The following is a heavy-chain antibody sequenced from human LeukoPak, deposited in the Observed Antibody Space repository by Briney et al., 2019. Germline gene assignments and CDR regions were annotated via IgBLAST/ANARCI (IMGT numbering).Heavy chain of an antibody. V-gene: IGHV4-59*01. CDR1: GGSISSYY. CDR3: ARGSHRFDP. J-gene: IGHJ5*02. CDR2: IYYSGST. Sequence: PSETLSLTCTVSGGSISSYYWSWIRQPPGKGLEWIGNIYYSGSTNQNPSLKSRVTVSVDTSKNQFSLKLSSVTAADTAVYYCARGSHRFDPWGQGSLVTVSS. D-gene: IGHD6-13*01.